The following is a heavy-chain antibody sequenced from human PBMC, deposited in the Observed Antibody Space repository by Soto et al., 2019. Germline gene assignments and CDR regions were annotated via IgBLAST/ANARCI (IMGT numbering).Heavy chain of an antibody. D-gene: IGHD5-18*01. CDR2: IIPIFGTA. Sequence: QVQLVQSGAEVKKPGSSVKVSCKASGGTFSSYAISWVRQAPGQGLEWMGGIIPIFGTANYAQKFQSSVMITADKSTSTAYMELSSLRSEDTEVYYCASGIWGYSLSFMDVWGQGTTVTVSS. CDR1: GGTFSSYA. V-gene: IGHV1-69*06. CDR3: ASGIWGYSLSFMDV. J-gene: IGHJ6*02.